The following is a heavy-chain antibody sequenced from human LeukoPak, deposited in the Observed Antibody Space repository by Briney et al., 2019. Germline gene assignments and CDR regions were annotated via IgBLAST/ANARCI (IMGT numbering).Heavy chain of an antibody. J-gene: IGHJ4*02. D-gene: IGHD2-2*01. V-gene: IGHV4-34*01. CDR3: ARGSVPAAMSLDY. CDR2: INHSGST. CDR1: GGSFSGYY. Sequence: SETLSLTCAVYGGSFSGYYWSWIRQPPGKGLEWIGEINHSGSTNYNPSLKSRVTISVDTSKNQFSLKLSSVTAADTAVYYCARGSVPAAMSLDYWGQGTLVIVS.